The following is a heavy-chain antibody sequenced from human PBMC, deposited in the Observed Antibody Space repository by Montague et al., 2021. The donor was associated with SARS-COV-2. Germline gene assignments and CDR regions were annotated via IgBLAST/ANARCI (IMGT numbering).Heavy chain of an antibody. Sequence: SLILSCAASDFSLDLSWMSWVRQAPVKGPEWVARIMADGSQKYYXDSVKGQFTISRDKAYKSVYLQMNSLRVEDTAVYYCAREKTVRGIYYFGMDVWGQGTTVTVSS. CDR1: DFSLDLSW. CDR2: IMADGSQK. V-gene: IGHV3-7*03. J-gene: IGHJ6*02. CDR3: AREKTVRGIYYFGMDV. D-gene: IGHD4-11*01.